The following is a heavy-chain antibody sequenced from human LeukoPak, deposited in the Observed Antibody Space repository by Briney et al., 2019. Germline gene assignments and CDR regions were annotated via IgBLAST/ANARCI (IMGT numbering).Heavy chain of an antibody. D-gene: IGHD3-22*01. J-gene: IGHJ3*02. CDR2: IYYSGST. CDR3: VREAAAYYYDSSGYYRQTEAFDI. Sequence: SETLSLTCTVSGASVYSDSYYWSWIRQPPGKGLEWIGYIYYSGSTKYNPSLQSRVTISLVTSKNQFSLNLNSVTAADTAVYYCVREAAAYYYDSSGYYRQTEAFDIWGQGRMVTVSS. V-gene: IGHV4-61*01. CDR1: GASVYSDSYY.